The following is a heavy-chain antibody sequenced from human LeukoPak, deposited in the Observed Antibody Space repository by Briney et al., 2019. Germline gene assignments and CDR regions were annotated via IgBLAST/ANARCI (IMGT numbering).Heavy chain of an antibody. D-gene: IGHD6-13*01. CDR1: GFTFSSYA. CDR2: ISYDGSNK. CDR3: ARNLGPYSSNWYSEDY. V-gene: IGHV3-30*04. J-gene: IGHJ4*02. Sequence: GRSLRLSCAASGFTFSSYAVHWVRQAPGKGVEWVAVISYDGSNKYYADSVKGRFTISRDNSKHTLYLQMNSLRTGDTAIYSCARNLGPYSSNWYSEDYWGQGTLVTVSS.